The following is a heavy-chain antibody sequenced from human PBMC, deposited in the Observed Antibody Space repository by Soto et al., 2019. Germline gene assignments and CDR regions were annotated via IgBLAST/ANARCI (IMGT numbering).Heavy chain of an antibody. CDR1: GYMFTGFY. J-gene: IGHJ4*02. Sequence: QVQLVQSGAEVKRPGASVKVSCKASGYMFTGFYLHWVRLAPGQGLEWMGWINPNNGVTTYAKTFQGRVTMTRDSSISTAYMELSSLRSDATAVYFCAAAAIPVAGRHPDFWGQGTVVTVS. V-gene: IGHV1-2*02. D-gene: IGHD6-19*01. CDR2: INPNNGVT. CDR3: AAAAIPVAGRHPDF.